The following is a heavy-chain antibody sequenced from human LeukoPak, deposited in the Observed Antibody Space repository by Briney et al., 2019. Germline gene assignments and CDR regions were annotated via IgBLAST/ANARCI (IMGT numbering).Heavy chain of an antibody. Sequence: EASVKVSCKASGYTFTSYGISWVRQAPGQGLEWMGWINPNSGGTNYARKFQGRVTMTRDTSISTAYMELRSLRSDDTAVYYCARGAISSQGFDIWGQGTMVTVSS. J-gene: IGHJ3*02. CDR1: GYTFTSYG. D-gene: IGHD3-3*01. CDR3: ARGAISSQGFDI. CDR2: INPNSGGT. V-gene: IGHV1-2*02.